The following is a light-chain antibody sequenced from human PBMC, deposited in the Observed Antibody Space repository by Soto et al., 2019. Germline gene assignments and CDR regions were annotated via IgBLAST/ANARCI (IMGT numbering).Light chain of an antibody. V-gene: IGKV4-1*01. CDR2: WAS. J-gene: IGKJ1*01. CDR1: QSVLYSSNNNNY. Sequence: DIVMTQSPDSLAVSLGERATINCKSSQSVLYSSNNNNYLAWYQQKPGQPPKLLIYWASTRESGVPDRFSGSGTPTDFTLTISRRQAEDVAVYYCQQYNSTPQTFGQGTKVEIK. CDR3: QQYNSTPQT.